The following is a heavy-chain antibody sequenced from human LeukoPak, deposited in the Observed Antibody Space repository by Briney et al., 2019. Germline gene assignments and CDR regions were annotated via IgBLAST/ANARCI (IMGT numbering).Heavy chain of an antibody. J-gene: IGHJ4*02. CDR3: AKGGITMVRGVLYYFDY. V-gene: IGHV3-53*01. Sequence: GGSLRLSCAASGFAVGSNHMNWVRQAPGKGLEWVSVIFNGGSTYYADSVKGRFTISRDNSKNTLYLQMNSLRAEDTAVYYCAKGGITMVRGVLYYFDYWGQGTLVTVSS. D-gene: IGHD3-10*01. CDR2: IFNGGST. CDR1: GFAVGSNH.